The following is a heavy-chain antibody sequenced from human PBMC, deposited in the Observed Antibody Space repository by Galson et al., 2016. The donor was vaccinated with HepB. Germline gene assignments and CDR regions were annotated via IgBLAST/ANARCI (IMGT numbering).Heavy chain of an antibody. D-gene: IGHD1-26*01. V-gene: IGHV1-3*04. J-gene: IGHJ4*02. CDR1: GNTFTRYN. CDR3: ARVPLKGGSYRAPFFDY. Sequence: SVKVSCKASGNTFTRYNMHWVRQAPGQRLGWMGWINTGNGNTEYSQNFQGRVTITRDTSASTAYLELSSLRSEDTAVYYCARVPLKGGSYRAPFFDYWGQGTLVTVS. CDR2: INTGNGNT.